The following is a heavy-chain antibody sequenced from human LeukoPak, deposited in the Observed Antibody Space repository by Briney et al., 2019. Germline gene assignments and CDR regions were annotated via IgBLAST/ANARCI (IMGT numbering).Heavy chain of an antibody. Sequence: PSETLSLTCAVSGYSISSGYYWGWIRQPPGKGLEWIGSIYHSGSTYYNPSLKSRVTISVDTSKNQFSLKLSPVTAADTAVYYCARRLYIAAAGIPSPFFDYWGQGTLVTVSS. V-gene: IGHV4-38-2*01. D-gene: IGHD6-13*01. J-gene: IGHJ4*02. CDR1: GYSISSGYY. CDR2: IYHSGST. CDR3: ARRLYIAAAGIPSPFFDY.